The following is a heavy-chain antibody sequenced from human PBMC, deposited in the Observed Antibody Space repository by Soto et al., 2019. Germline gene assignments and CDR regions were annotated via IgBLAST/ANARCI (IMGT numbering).Heavy chain of an antibody. CDR3: ARRGPSRDFDY. J-gene: IGHJ4*02. Sequence: SETLSLTCTVSGGSISSYYWSWIRQPPGKGLEWIGYIYYSGSTNYNPSLKSRVTISVDTSKNQFSLKLSSVTAADTAVYYCARRGPSRDFDYWGQGTLVTVSS. V-gene: IGHV4-59*08. CDR1: GGSISSYY. CDR2: IYYSGST. D-gene: IGHD6-13*01.